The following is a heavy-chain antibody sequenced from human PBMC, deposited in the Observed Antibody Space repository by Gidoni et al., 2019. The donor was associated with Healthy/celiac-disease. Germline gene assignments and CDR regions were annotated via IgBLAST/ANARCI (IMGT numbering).Heavy chain of an antibody. CDR3: ARGDYYGSGSYYYFDY. Sequence: QVQLQQWGAGLLKPSETLSLTCAVYGGSFSGYYWSWIRQPPGKGLEWIGEINHSGSTNYNPSLKSRVTISVDTSKNQFSLKLSSVTAADTAVYYCARGDYYGSGSYYYFDYWGQGTLVTVSS. CDR1: GGSFSGYY. V-gene: IGHV4-34*01. CDR2: INHSGST. J-gene: IGHJ4*02. D-gene: IGHD3-10*01.